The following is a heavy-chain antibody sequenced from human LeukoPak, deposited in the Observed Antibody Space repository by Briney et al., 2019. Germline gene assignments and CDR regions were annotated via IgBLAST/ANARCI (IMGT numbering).Heavy chain of an antibody. V-gene: IGHV1-18*01. Sequence: ASVKVSCKASGYTFTSYGISWVRQAPGQGLEWMGWISAYNGNTNYAQKLQGRVTMTTDTSTSTAYMELRSLRSDDTAVYYCARDPHSNYPPYFDYWGQGTLVSVSS. CDR2: ISAYNGNT. CDR1: GYTFTSYG. CDR3: ARDPHSNYPPYFDY. J-gene: IGHJ4*02. D-gene: IGHD4-11*01.